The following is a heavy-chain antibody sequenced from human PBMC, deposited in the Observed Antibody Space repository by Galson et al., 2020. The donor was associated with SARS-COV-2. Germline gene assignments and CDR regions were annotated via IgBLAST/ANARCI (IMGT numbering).Heavy chain of an antibody. D-gene: IGHD2-2*01. CDR1: GGSISSSSYY. CDR3: ASYIVVVPAPTGRYYGMDV. CDR2: IYYSGST. V-gene: IGHV4-39*07. Sequence: SETLSLTCTVSGGSISSSSYYWGWIRQPPGKGLEWIGSIYYSGSTYYNPSLKSRVTISVDTSKNQFSLKLSSVTAADTAVYYCASYIVVVPAPTGRYYGMDVWGQGTTVTVSS. J-gene: IGHJ6*02.